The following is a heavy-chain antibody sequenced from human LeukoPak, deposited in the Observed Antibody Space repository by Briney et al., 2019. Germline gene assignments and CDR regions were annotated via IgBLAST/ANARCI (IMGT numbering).Heavy chain of an antibody. V-gene: IGHV4-34*01. Sequence: PSETLSLTCAVYGGSFSGYYWSWIRQPPGKGLEWIGEINHSGSTNYNPSLKSRVTISVDTSKNQFSLKLSSVTAADTAVYYCARVFSSSNGGDAFDIWGQGTMVTVSS. CDR1: GGSFSGYY. J-gene: IGHJ3*02. CDR2: INHSGST. CDR3: ARVFSSSNGGDAFDI. D-gene: IGHD6-6*01.